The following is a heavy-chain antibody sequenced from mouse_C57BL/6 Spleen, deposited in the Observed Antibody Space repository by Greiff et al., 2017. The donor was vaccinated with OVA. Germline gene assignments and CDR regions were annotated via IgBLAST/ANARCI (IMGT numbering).Heavy chain of an antibody. D-gene: IGHD1-1*01. CDR1: GYTFTSYW. Sequence: QVQLQQPGAELVMPGASVKLSCKASGYTFTSYWMHWVKQRPGQGLEWIGEIDPSDSYTNYNQKFKGKSTLTVDKSSSTAYMQLSSLTSEDSAVYYCARNYYGSRRDFDYWGQGTTLTVSS. CDR3: ARNYYGSRRDFDY. J-gene: IGHJ2*01. V-gene: IGHV1-69*01. CDR2: IDPSDSYT.